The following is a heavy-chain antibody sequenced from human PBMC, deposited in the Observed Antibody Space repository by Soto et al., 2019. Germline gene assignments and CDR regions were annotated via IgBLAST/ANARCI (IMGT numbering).Heavy chain of an antibody. J-gene: IGHJ4*02. V-gene: IGHV3-30*18. CDR1: GFTFSSYG. CDR2: ISYDGSNK. D-gene: IGHD5-12*01. Sequence: QVQLVESGGGVVQPGRSLRLSCAASGFTFSSYGMHWVRQAPGKGLEWVAVISYDGSNKYYADSVKGRFTISRDSSKNTLFLQMNSLRAEDTAVCYCAKDQRERWLQPFDYWGQGTLVTVSS. CDR3: AKDQRERWLQPFDY.